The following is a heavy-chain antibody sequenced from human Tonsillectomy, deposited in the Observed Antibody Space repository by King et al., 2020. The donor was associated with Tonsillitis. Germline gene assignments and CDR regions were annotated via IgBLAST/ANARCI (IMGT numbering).Heavy chain of an antibody. Sequence: DVQLVESGGGLVQPGGSLRLSCAASGFTFSRYAMSWVRQAPGKGLEWVSAISGSGGSTYSADSVTGRFTISRDNSKNTLYLQMNSLRAEDTAVYYCAKDQWSGGSCYSSHFDYWGQGTLVTVSS. V-gene: IGHV3-23*04. D-gene: IGHD2-15*01. CDR2: ISGSGGST. J-gene: IGHJ4*02. CDR1: GFTFSRYA. CDR3: AKDQWSGGSCYSSHFDY.